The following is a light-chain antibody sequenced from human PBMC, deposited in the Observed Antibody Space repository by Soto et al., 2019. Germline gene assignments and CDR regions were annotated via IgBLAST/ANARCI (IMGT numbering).Light chain of an antibody. CDR1: NISIKS. CDR2: DDT. J-gene: IGLJ1*01. Sequence: SYELTQPPSASVAPGQVATITCGGNNISIKSVHWYQQKPRQAPILVVYDDTDRPSRIPERFSGSNSGNTATLTISRVEAGDEADYYCQVWDGDGDPRYVFGTGTKLTVL. V-gene: IGLV3-21*02. CDR3: QVWDGDGDPRYV.